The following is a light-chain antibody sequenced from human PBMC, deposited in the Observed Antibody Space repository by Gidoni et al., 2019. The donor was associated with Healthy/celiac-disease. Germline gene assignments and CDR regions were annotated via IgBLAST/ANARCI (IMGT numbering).Light chain of an antibody. V-gene: IGKV3-20*01. CDR3: QQYGSSHWT. CDR2: GAS. J-gene: IGKJ1*01. CDR1: QSVSSSY. Sequence: EILFTQSRGTLSLSPGERATLSCRASQSVSSSYLAWYQQKPGQATRLLIYGASSRATGIPDRFSGSGSGTDFTLTISRLEPEDFAVYYCQQYGSSHWTFGQGTKVEIK.